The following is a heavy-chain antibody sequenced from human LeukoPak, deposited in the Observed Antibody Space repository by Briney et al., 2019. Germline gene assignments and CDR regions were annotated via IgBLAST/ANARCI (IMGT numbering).Heavy chain of an antibody. D-gene: IGHD3-22*01. CDR3: ARALITMIVVVTSFDY. CDR1: GYTFTSYG. CDR2: ISACSGNT. V-gene: IGHV1-18*01. Sequence: ASVKVSXKASGYTFTSYGISWMRQAPGQGLEWIGWISACSGNTNYAQKLQGGVTMTTDKPTSTTYMELRSLRSDDTAVYYCARALITMIVVVTSFDYWGQRTLVTVSS. J-gene: IGHJ4*02.